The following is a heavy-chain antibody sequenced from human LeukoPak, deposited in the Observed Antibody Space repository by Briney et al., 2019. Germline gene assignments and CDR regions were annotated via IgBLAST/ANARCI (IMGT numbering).Heavy chain of an antibody. Sequence: GGSLRLSCVASRFTFDDYGMTWVRQAPGKGLEWVSGINWNGGSTGYADSVKGRFIISRDNAKNSLYLQMNSLRAEDTAVYYCARAKFDSSYYYYRGFDIWGQGTMVTVSS. J-gene: IGHJ3*02. V-gene: IGHV3-20*04. CDR1: RFTFDDYG. CDR2: INWNGGST. CDR3: ARAKFDSSYYYYRGFDI. D-gene: IGHD3-22*01.